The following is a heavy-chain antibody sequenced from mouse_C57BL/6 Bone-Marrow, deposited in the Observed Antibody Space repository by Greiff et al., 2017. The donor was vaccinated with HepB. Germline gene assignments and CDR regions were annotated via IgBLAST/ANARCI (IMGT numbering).Heavy chain of an antibody. Sequence: VQLKESGGGLVQPGGSMKLSCVASGFTFSNYWMNWVRQSPEKGLEWVAQIRLKSDNYATHYAESVKGRFTISRDDSKSSVYLQMNNLRAEDTGIYYCTVGMSNYDFDYWGQGTTLTVSS. J-gene: IGHJ2*01. CDR3: TVGMSNYDFDY. CDR1: GFTFSNYW. D-gene: IGHD2-5*01. CDR2: IRLKSDNYAT. V-gene: IGHV6-3*01.